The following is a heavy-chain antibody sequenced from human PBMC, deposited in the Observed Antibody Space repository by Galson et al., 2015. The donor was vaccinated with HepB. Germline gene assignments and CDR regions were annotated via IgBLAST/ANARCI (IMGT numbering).Heavy chain of an antibody. Sequence: SLRLSCAASGFTFSSYAMHWVRQAPGKGLEWVAVISYDGSNKYYADSVKGRFTISRDNSKNTLYLQMNSLRAEDTAVYYCARDTPWVAVAGSGEYYYYYGMDVWGQGTTVTVSS. CDR2: ISYDGSNK. CDR3: ARDTPWVAVAGSGEYYYYYGMDV. CDR1: GFTFSSYA. J-gene: IGHJ6*02. D-gene: IGHD6-19*01. V-gene: IGHV3-30-3*01.